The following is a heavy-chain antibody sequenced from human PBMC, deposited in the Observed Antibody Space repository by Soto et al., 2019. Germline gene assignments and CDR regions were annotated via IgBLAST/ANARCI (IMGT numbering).Heavy chain of an antibody. V-gene: IGHV1-46*01. Sequence: QVQLVQSGAEVKKPGASVKVSCKASGYTFTNYYIHWVRQAPGQGLEWMGIINPSDGRTTYTQKFQGRVTMIRDTSTSTVDMELSSLRSEDTAVYYCARVSGSYWPFDYWGQGTLVTVSS. D-gene: IGHD1-26*01. CDR3: ARVSGSYWPFDY. CDR2: INPSDGRT. CDR1: GYTFTNYY. J-gene: IGHJ4*02.